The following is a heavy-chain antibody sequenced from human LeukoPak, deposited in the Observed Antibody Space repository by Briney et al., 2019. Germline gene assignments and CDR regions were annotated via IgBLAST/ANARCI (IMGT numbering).Heavy chain of an antibody. Sequence: GGSLRLSCAASGFTFSSYGMHWVRQAPGKGLEWVAFIRYDGSNKKYADSLKGRFTISRDNSKNTLYLQMNSLRPEDTAVYYCAKDSKRWKAYYYASGSYHFDYWGQGTLVTVSS. CDR1: GFTFSSYG. CDR2: IRYDGSNK. CDR3: AKDSKRWKAYYYASGSYHFDY. J-gene: IGHJ4*02. V-gene: IGHV3-30*02. D-gene: IGHD3-10*01.